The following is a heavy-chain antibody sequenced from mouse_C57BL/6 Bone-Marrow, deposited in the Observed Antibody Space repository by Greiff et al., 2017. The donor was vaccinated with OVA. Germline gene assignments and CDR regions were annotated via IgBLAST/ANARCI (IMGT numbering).Heavy chain of an antibody. J-gene: IGHJ4*01. V-gene: IGHV1-84*01. CDR1: GYTFTDYY. CDR3: AREGGYSNYVDYYAMDY. Sequence: QVQLKQSGPELVKPGASVKISCKASGYTFTDYYINWVKQRPGQGLEWIGWIYPGSGNTKYNEKFKGKATLTVDTSSSTAYMQLSSLTSEDSAVYFCAREGGYSNYVDYYAMDYWGQGTSVTVSS. D-gene: IGHD2-5*01. CDR2: IYPGSGNT.